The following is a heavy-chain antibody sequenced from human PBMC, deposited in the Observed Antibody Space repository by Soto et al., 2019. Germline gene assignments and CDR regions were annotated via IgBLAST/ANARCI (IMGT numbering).Heavy chain of an antibody. D-gene: IGHD3-3*01. CDR1: GFTFSSYG. CDR2: ISYDGSNK. Sequence: GGSLRLSCAASGFTFSSYGMHWVRQAPGKGLEWVAVISYDGSNKYYADSVKGRFTISRDNSKNTLYLQMNSLRAEDTAVYYCATTYYDFWSGYYAPTDYWGQGTLVTVSS. J-gene: IGHJ4*02. CDR3: ATTYYDFWSGYYAPTDY. V-gene: IGHV3-30*03.